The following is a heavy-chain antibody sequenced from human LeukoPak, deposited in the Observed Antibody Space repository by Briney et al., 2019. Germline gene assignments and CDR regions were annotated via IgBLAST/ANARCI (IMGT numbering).Heavy chain of an antibody. CDR1: GSTFSNYA. J-gene: IGHJ4*02. Sequence: GGSLRLSCAPSGSTFSNYAMNWVRRAPGKGLEWVSGINGSGVITYYSDSVKGRFTISRDNSKNSLYLQMKSLRAEDTAVYYCAKDSSQGGDYLDSWGQGTLVTVSS. V-gene: IGHV3-23*01. CDR3: AKDSSQGGDYLDS. CDR2: INGSGVIT. D-gene: IGHD3-16*01.